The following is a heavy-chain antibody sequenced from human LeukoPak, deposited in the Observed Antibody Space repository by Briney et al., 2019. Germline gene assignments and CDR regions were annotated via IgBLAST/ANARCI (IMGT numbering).Heavy chain of an antibody. D-gene: IGHD1-26*01. J-gene: IGHJ4*02. CDR3: ARVRWNSGSYHFDY. Sequence: GASVKVSCKASGGTFSSYAISWVRQAPGQGLEWMGRIIPIFGIANYAQKFQGRVTITADKSTSTAYMELSSLRSGDTAVYYCARVRWNSGSYHFDYWGQGTLVTVSS. CDR2: IIPIFGIA. CDR1: GGTFSSYA. V-gene: IGHV1-69*04.